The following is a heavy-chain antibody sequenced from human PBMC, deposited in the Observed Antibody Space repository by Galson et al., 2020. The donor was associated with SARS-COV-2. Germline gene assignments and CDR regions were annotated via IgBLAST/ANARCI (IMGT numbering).Heavy chain of an antibody. CDR1: GYSVSTTNY. CDR2: VYPSGTT. J-gene: IGHJ2*01. Sequence: SETLSLTCTVSGYSVSTTNYWGWVRQPPGRGLEWIGSVYPSGTTYYNPPLKSRVTITVDTSKNQFPLRLDSVTAADTALYYCARQGVNMIVLVTVPGWYFDLWGRGTLVTVSS. CDR3: ARQGVNMIVLVTVPGWYFDL. V-gene: IGHV4-38-2*02. D-gene: IGHD3-22*01.